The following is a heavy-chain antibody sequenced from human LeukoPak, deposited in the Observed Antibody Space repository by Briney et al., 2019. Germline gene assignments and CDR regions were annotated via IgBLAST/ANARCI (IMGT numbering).Heavy chain of an antibody. CDR2: IYYSGST. V-gene: IGHV4-59*01. CDR3: ARDTGSGSIHFDY. D-gene: IGHD6-19*01. Sequence: PSEALSLTCTVSGGSISSYYWSWIRQPPGKGLEWIGYIYYSGSTNYNLSLKSRVTISVDTSKNQFSLKLSSVTAADTAVYYCARDTGSGSIHFDYWGQGTLVTVSS. CDR1: GGSISSYY. J-gene: IGHJ4*02.